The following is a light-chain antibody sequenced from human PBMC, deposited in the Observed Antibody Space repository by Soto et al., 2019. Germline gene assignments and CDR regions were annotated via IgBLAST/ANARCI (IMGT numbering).Light chain of an antibody. J-gene: IGLJ1*01. Sequence: SGLTQPRSVSGSPGQSVTISCTGTSSDVGRYDYVSWYQQHPGKAPKLIIYDVSERPSGVPDRFSGSKFGNTASLTISGLQAEDEADYSCCSFAGSYTYVFGTGTKVTVL. V-gene: IGLV2-11*01. CDR1: SSDVGRYDY. CDR3: CSFAGSYTYV. CDR2: DVS.